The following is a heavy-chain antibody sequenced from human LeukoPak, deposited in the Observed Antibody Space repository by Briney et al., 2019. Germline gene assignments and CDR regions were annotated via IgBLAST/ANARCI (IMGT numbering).Heavy chain of an antibody. J-gene: IGHJ4*02. V-gene: IGHV4-39*01. D-gene: IGHD6-19*01. CDR2: IYYSGST. CDR3: ARRNSSGWYYFDY. CDR1: GGSISSSSYY. Sequence: SETLSLTRTVSGGSISSSSYYWGWIRQPPGKGLEWIGSIYYSGSTYYNPSLKSRVTISVDTSKNQFSLKLSSVTAADTAVYYCARRNSSGWYYFDYWGQGTLVTVSS.